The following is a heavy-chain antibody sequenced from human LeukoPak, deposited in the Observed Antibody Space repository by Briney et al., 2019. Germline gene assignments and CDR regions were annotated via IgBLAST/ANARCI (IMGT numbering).Heavy chain of an antibody. Sequence: GGSLRLSCAASGFTFSSYEMNWVRQAPGQGLEWVSYISSGGSTIYYADSVKGRFTISRDNAKNSLYLQMNSLRAEDTAVYYCARGGYSYGYDYYYGMDVWGQGTTVTVSS. CDR3: ARGGYSYGYDYYYGMDV. J-gene: IGHJ6*02. CDR2: ISSGGSTI. V-gene: IGHV3-48*03. D-gene: IGHD5-18*01. CDR1: GFTFSSYE.